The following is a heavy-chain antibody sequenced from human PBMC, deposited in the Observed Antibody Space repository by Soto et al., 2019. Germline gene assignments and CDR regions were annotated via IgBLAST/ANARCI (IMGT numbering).Heavy chain of an antibody. D-gene: IGHD6-6*01. J-gene: IGHJ5*02. V-gene: IGHV4-59*01. Sequence: SETKSLTCTVSGGSISSYDWSWIRQHPGKGLEWLGYIYYSGSTNYNPSLKSRVTISVDTSKNQFSLKLSSVTAADTAVYYCARVLDSSSSPNWFDPWGQGTLVTVSS. CDR1: GGSISSYD. CDR3: ARVLDSSSSPNWFDP. CDR2: IYYSGST.